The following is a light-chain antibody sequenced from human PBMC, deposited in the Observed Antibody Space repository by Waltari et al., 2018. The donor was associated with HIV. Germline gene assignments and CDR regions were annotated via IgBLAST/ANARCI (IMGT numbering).Light chain of an antibody. V-gene: IGLV1-51*02. CDR2: ENN. J-gene: IGLJ3*02. CDR1: SSNLGNNY. Sequence: QSVLTQPPSVSAAPGQKVTMSCPGSSSNLGNNYVSWYQQFPGTAPKLLIYENNKRPSGIPDRFSGSKSGTSATLGITGLQTGDEADYYCGTWDSSLSGGVFGGGTKLTVL. CDR3: GTWDSSLSGGV.